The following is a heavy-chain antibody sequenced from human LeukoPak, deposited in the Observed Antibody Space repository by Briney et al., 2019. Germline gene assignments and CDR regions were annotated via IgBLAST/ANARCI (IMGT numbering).Heavy chain of an antibody. V-gene: IGHV4-30-2*01. CDR1: GGSISSGGYS. D-gene: IGHD6-19*01. J-gene: IGHJ5*02. CDR3: ARAKYSSGWYKLNWFDP. CDR2: IYHSGST. Sequence: SETLSLTCAVSGGSISSGGYSWSWIRQPPGKGLEWIGYIYHSGSTYYNPSLKSRVTISVDRSKNQFSLKLSSVTAADTAVYYCARAKYSSGWYKLNWFDPWGQGTLVTVSS.